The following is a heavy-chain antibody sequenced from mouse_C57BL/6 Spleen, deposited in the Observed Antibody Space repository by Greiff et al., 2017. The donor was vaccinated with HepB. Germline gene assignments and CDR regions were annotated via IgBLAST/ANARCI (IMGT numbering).Heavy chain of an antibody. J-gene: IGHJ4*01. CDR3: AREGGSSLLYYAMDY. Sequence: EVKLVESEGGLVQPGSSMKLSCTASGFTFSDYYMAWVRQVPEKGLEWVANINYDGSSTYYLDSLKSRFIITRDNAKNILYLQMSSLKSEDTATYYCAREGGSSLLYYAMDYWGQGTSVTVSS. CDR2: INYDGSST. CDR1: GFTFSDYY. D-gene: IGHD1-1*01. V-gene: IGHV5-16*01.